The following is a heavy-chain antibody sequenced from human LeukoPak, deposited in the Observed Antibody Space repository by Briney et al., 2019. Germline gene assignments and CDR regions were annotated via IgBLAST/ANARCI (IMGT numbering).Heavy chain of an antibody. V-gene: IGHV3-11*04. J-gene: IGHJ4*02. Sequence: GGSLRLSCAASGFSFSDYYMSWIRQAPGKGLEWVSYISSGGSTIYYADSVKGRFTISRDNAKNSLYLQMNSLRAEDTAMYYCVSFSGSYYGDFDYWGQGTLVTVSS. CDR3: VSFSGSYYGDFDY. D-gene: IGHD1-26*01. CDR1: GFSFSDYY. CDR2: ISSGGSTI.